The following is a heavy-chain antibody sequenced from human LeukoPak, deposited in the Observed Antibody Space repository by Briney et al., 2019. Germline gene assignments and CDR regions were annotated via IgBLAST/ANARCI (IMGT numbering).Heavy chain of an antibody. V-gene: IGHV3-53*01. CDR1: GFTSNY. CDR3: ASDGYNYFEF. D-gene: IGHD5-24*01. J-gene: IGHJ4*02. CDR2: IYSDGSTT. Sequence: GGSLTLSCAASGFTSNYMSWVRQAPGKGLEWISLIYSDGSTTYYADSVKGRFTISRDNSKNTFYLQMNRLRPEDTAVYYCASDGYNYFEFWGQGTLVIVCS.